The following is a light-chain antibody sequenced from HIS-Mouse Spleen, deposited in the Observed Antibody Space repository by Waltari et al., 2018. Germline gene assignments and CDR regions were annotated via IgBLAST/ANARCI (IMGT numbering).Light chain of an antibody. Sequence: SYELTQPPSVSVSPGQTARITCSGDALPKKYAYWYQQKSGQAPVLVIYEDRKRPPGIPEGISGSSVGTKANLTIRGAQVEDEADYYCYSTDSSGNHRVFGGGTKLTVL. CDR3: YSTDSSGNHRV. CDR2: EDR. J-gene: IGLJ2*01. V-gene: IGLV3-10*01. CDR1: ALPKKY.